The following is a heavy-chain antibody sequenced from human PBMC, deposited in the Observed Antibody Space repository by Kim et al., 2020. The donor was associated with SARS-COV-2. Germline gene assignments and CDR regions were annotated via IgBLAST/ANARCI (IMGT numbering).Heavy chain of an antibody. D-gene: IGHD5-18*01. Sequence: SETLSLTCTVSGGSISSSSYYWGWIRQPPGKGLEWIGSIYYSGSTYYNPSLKSRVTISVDTSKNQFSLKLSSVTAADTAVYYCARQGRGYQPDYWGQGTLVTVSS. CDR1: GGSISSSSYY. V-gene: IGHV4-39*01. CDR3: ARQGRGYQPDY. J-gene: IGHJ4*02. CDR2: IYYSGST.